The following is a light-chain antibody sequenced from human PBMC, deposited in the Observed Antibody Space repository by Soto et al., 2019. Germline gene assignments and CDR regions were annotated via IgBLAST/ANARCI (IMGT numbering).Light chain of an antibody. V-gene: IGLV2-14*01. CDR2: EVT. CDR1: FSDVGGYDY. Sequence: QSVLTQPASVSGSPGQSIAISCTGTFSDVGGYDYVSWYQQHPDKAPKLIIYEVTNRPSGVSNRFSASKSGNTASLTISGLQAEDEADYYCTSYTPIVTLGSVFGTGTKVTVL. J-gene: IGLJ1*01. CDR3: TSYTPIVTLGSV.